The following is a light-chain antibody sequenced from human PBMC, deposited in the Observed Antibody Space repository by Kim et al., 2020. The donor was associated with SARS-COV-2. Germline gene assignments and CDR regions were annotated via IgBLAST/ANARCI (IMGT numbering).Light chain of an antibody. J-gene: IGKJ2*01. CDR3: QQYKTYPYT. V-gene: IGKV1-16*02. CDR2: AAS. Sequence: DIQMTQSPSSLSASVGDRVTITCRASQGIHNYLAWFQQKPGKAPKSLIYAASDLQSGVPSKFSGSGSGTDFTLTISSLQPEDFATYYCQQYKTYPYTFGQGTKLEI. CDR1: QGIHNY.